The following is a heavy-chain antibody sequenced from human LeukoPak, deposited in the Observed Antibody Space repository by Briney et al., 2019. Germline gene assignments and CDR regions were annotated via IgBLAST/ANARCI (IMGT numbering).Heavy chain of an antibody. CDR2: ICAYNGNT. V-gene: IGHV1-18*04. Sequence: ASVKVPYKASGYTFTSYGIIWVRQAPGQGLEWMGWICAYNGNTNYAQKLQGRVTITTETSTSTAYMELRSLRSDDTAVYYCARDSWEGAREPDYWGQGTLVTVSS. J-gene: IGHJ4*02. CDR3: ARDSWEGAREPDY. D-gene: IGHD1-26*01. CDR1: GYTFTSYG.